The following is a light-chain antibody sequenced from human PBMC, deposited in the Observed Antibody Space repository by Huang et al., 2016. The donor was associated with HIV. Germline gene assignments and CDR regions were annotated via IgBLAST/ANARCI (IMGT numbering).Light chain of an antibody. J-gene: IGKJ1*01. Sequence: DIQMTQSPSSLSASVGDRVTITCRASQSISGYLNLYQQKPGKAPKLLVYAASSLQSGVPSRFSGNGAETDFTLTISSLQPEDFATYCWQQSYSSSWTFGQGTKVEIK. V-gene: IGKV1-39*01. CDR1: QSISGY. CDR3: QQSYSSSWT. CDR2: AAS.